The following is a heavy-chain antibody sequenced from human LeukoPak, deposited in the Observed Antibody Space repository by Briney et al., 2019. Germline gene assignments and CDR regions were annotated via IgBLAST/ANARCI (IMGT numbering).Heavy chain of an antibody. V-gene: IGHV1-8*01. CDR1: GYTFTSYD. D-gene: IGHD6-6*01. CDR2: MNPNSGNT. CDR3: ARKHGPSIAARPRRKPYGMNV. J-gene: IGHJ6*02. Sequence: APVKVSCKASGYTFTSYDINWVRQATGQGLEWMGWMNPNSGNTGYAQKFQGRVTMTRNTSISTAYMELSSLRSEDTAVYYCARKHGPSIAARPRRKPYGMNVWGQGTTVTVSS.